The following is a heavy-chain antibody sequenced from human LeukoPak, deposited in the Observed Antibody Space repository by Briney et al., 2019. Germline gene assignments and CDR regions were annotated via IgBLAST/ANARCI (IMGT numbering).Heavy chain of an antibody. D-gene: IGHD2-2*01. Sequence: SETLSLTCTVSGGSINNYWSWIRQPPGKGLEWIGYIYYSGSTNYNPSLKSRVTISVDTSKNQFSLRLSSVTAADTAVYYCAREGRHCSSTSCYASEFDYWGQGTLVTVSS. CDR2: IYYSGST. J-gene: IGHJ4*02. V-gene: IGHV4-59*12. CDR3: AREGRHCSSTSCYASEFDY. CDR1: GGSINNY.